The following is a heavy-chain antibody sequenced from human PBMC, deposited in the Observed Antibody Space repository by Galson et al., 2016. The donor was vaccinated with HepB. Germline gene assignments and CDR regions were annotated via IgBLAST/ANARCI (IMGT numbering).Heavy chain of an antibody. CDR1: GFTFSSYE. CDR2: ISSSGSTI. J-gene: IGHJ4*02. CDR3: ARDRGGDIIRGFDY. D-gene: IGHD3-10*01. Sequence: LRLSCAASGFTFSSYEMNWVRQAPGKGLEWVSYISSSGSTIYYADSVKGRFTISRDDAKNSLYLQMNSLRAEDTAIYYCARDRGGDIIRGFDYWGQGALVTVSS. V-gene: IGHV3-48*03.